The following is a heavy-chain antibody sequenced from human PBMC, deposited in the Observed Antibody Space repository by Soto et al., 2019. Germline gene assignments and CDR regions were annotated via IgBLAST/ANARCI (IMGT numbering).Heavy chain of an antibody. CDR1: GGSISSGGYY. Sequence: SETLSLTCTVSGGSISSGGYYWSWIRQHPGKGLEWIGYIYYSGSTYYNPSLKSRVTISVDTSKNQFSLKLSSVTAADTAVYYCARGDTAMVRGDYFDYWGQGTLVTVSS. CDR3: ARGDTAMVRGDYFDY. D-gene: IGHD5-18*01. V-gene: IGHV4-31*03. CDR2: IYYSGST. J-gene: IGHJ4*02.